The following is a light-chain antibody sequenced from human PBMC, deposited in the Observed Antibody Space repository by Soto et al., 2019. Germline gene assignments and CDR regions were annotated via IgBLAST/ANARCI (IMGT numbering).Light chain of an antibody. CDR2: GAS. J-gene: IGKJ1*01. V-gene: IGKV3-20*01. CDR3: QQYVSTPWT. CDR1: QSVTSSY. Sequence: EIVLTQSPGTLSLSPGERAALSCRASQSVTSSYLAWYQQKPGQAPRLLMYGASSRATGIPDRFSGSRSGTDFTLTISRLEPEDFAVYYCQQYVSTPWTFGQGTKVEIK.